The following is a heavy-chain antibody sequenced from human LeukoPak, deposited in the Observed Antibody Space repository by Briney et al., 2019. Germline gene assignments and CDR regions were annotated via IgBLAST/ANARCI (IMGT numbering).Heavy chain of an antibody. CDR1: GFPFSAYG. CDR3: ARDLNLPDAFDV. CDR2: VWYDGGNK. J-gene: IGHJ3*01. Sequence: GGSLRLSCAASGFPFSAYGMHWVRQAPGKGLEWVAVVWYDGGNKYYADSVKGRFTVSRDNSKNTLYLQMNSLRVEDTALYYCARDLNLPDAFDVWGQGTMVTVSS. D-gene: IGHD1-14*01. V-gene: IGHV3-33*01.